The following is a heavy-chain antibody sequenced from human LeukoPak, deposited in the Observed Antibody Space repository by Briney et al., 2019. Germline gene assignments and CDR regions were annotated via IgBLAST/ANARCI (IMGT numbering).Heavy chain of an antibody. D-gene: IGHD3-3*01. Sequence: GGSLRLSCAASGFTFSSYAMSWVRQAPGKGLEWVSAISGSGGSTYYADSVKGRFTISRDNSKNTLYLQMNSLRAEDTAVYYCTLCRFLEWSNFDYWGQGTLATVSS. CDR3: TLCRFLEWSNFDY. CDR2: ISGSGGST. V-gene: IGHV3-23*01. J-gene: IGHJ4*02. CDR1: GFTFSSYA.